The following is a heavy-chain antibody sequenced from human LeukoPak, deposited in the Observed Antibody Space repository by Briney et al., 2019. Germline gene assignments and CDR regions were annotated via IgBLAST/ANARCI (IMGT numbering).Heavy chain of an antibody. D-gene: IGHD1-26*01. CDR2: LYPSGST. CDR1: GGSINSGY. J-gene: IGHJ3*02. Sequence: PSETLSLTCSLSGGSINSGYWSSIRQTPEKGLEWIGLLYPSGSTNYNPSLKSRVTISVDTSRTQFSLKLTSVTAADTAVYYCARVRRYSGRSDVFDIWGQGTMVTVSS. V-gene: IGHV4-4*07. CDR3: ARVRRYSGRSDVFDI.